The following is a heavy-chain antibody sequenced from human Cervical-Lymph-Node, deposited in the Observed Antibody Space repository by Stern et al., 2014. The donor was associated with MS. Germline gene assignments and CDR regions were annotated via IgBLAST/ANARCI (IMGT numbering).Heavy chain of an antibody. CDR2: IFHVCVTP. V-gene: IGHV1-69*01. Sequence: VQLVESGPEVTKPGASVKVSCKASGGTFSKFPSSWVRQAPGQGLEWMGGIFHVCVTPTYAHEFRGRVTITADVSTSTVYMELSSLRSDDTAVYYCALSSETSDRWYSLGYDLWGQGTLVTVSS. D-gene: IGHD6-13*01. CDR3: ALSSETSDRWYSLGYDL. J-gene: IGHJ5*02. CDR1: GGTFSKFP.